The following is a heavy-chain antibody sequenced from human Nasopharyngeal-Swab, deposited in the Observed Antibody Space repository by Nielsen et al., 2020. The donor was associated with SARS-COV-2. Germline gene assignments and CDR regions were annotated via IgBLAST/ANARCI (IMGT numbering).Heavy chain of an antibody. V-gene: IGHV3-48*03. J-gene: IGHJ3*02. CDR3: AREVPYSGHDDAFDI. D-gene: IGHD5-12*01. Sequence: GESLKIPRAASGLGFSNYEMNWVRQAPGKGLEWISYISTTTATIYYADSVKGRFTIPRDNAKNSLYLQMNSLRAEDTAVYYCAREVPYSGHDDAFDIWGQGTMVTVSA. CDR1: GLGFSNYE. CDR2: ISTTTATI.